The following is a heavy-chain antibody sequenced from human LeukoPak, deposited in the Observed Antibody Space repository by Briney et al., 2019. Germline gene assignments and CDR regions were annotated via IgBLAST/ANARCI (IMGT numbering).Heavy chain of an antibody. D-gene: IGHD3-10*01. CDR2: IGTAGDP. V-gene: IGHV3-13*05. Sequence: PGGSLRLSCAASGFTFSSYDMHWVRQATGKGLEWVSAIGTAGDPYYPGSVKGRFTISRENAKNSLYLQMNSLRAGDTAVYYCARGGFYGSGSYFAYGMAVWGKGTTVTVSS. CDR3: ARGGFYGSGSYFAYGMAV. CDR1: GFTFSSYD. J-gene: IGHJ6*04.